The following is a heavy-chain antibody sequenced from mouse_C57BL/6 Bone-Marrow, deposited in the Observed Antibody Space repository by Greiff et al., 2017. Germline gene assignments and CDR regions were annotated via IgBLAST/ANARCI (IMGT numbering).Heavy chain of an antibody. D-gene: IGHD2-5*01. Sequence: VQLQESGGGLVQPGGSLSLSCAASGFTFTDYYMSWVRQPPGKALEWLGFIRNKANGYTTEYSASVKGRFTISRDNSQSILYLQMNALRAEDSATYYCARYLYRNYVWFAYWGQGTLVAVSA. CDR3: ARYLYRNYVWFAY. CDR1: GFTFTDYY. CDR2: IRNKANGYTT. V-gene: IGHV7-3*01. J-gene: IGHJ3*01.